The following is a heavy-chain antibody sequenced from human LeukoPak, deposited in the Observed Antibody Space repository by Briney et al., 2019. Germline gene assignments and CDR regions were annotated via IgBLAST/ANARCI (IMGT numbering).Heavy chain of an antibody. J-gene: IGHJ6*02. D-gene: IGHD2-15*01. CDR1: GSSISSYY. CDR2: IYYSGST. CDR3: ARVSVARYYYGMDV. Sequence: SETLSLTCTVSGSSISSYYWSWIRQPPGKGLEWIGYIYYSGSTNYNPSLKSRVTISVDTSKNQFSLKLSSVTAADTAVYYCARVSVARYYYGMDVWGQGTTVTVSS. V-gene: IGHV4-59*01.